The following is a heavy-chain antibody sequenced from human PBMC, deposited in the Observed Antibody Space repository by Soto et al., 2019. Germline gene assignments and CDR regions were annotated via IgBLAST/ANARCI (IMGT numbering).Heavy chain of an antibody. Sequence: ASGKLSCKASGYTVTSYAMHWVRQAPGQRLEWMGWINAGNGNTKYSQKLQGRVTITRDSSASPAYMALSSLRCDDRAVCYCARGTSLGSGWYFGCFNPWGQGTLVTVSS. CDR1: GYTVTSYA. J-gene: IGHJ5*02. V-gene: IGHV1-3*01. CDR3: ARGTSLGSGWYFGCFNP. CDR2: INAGNGNT. D-gene: IGHD6-19*01.